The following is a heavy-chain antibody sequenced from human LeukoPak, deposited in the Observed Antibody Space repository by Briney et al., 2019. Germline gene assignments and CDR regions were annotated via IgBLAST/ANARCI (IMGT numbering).Heavy chain of an antibody. CDR3: ARESRGQWLFPYYFDY. CDR2: IYTSGST. V-gene: IGHV4-4*07. Sequence: SETLSLTGTVSGGSISSYYWSWIRQPAGKGLEWIGRIYTSGSTNYNPSLKSRVTMSVDTSKNQFSLKLSSVTAADTAVYYCARESRGQWLFPYYFDYWGQGTLVTVSS. D-gene: IGHD6-19*01. CDR1: GGSISSYY. J-gene: IGHJ4*02.